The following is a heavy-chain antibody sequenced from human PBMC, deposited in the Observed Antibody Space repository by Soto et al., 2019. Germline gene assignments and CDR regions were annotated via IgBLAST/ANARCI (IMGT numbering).Heavy chain of an antibody. J-gene: IGHJ6*02. Sequence: GGSLRLSCEASGFTFSIYGMHWVRQAPGKGLEWVAYTSYEGSYIYYADSVKGRFTISRDNAKNSLYLQMNSLRAEDTAVYYCARALGDGYNSYYYYGMDVWGQGTTVTVSS. CDR3: ARALGDGYNSYYYYGMDV. CDR1: GFTFSIYG. CDR2: TSYEGSYI. D-gene: IGHD5-12*01. V-gene: IGHV3-30*03.